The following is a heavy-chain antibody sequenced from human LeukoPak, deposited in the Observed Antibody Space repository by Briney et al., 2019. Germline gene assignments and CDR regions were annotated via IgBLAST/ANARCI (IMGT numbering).Heavy chain of an antibody. CDR2: IYYSGST. Sequence: SETLSLTCTVSGGSISSYYWSWIRQPPGKGLEWIGYIYYSGSTNYNPSLKSRVTISVDTSKNQFSLKLSSVTAADTAVYYCARSITGTSFGPWGQGTLVTVSS. CDR3: ARSITGTSFGP. D-gene: IGHD1-7*01. V-gene: IGHV4-59*01. CDR1: GGSISSYY. J-gene: IGHJ5*02.